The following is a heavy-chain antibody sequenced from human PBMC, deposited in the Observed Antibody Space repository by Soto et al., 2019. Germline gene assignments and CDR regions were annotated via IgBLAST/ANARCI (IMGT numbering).Heavy chain of an antibody. CDR1: GYTFTSYY. Sequence: QVQLVQSGAEVKKPGASVKVSCKASGYTFTSYYMHWVRLAPGQGLEWMGLINPDGGGTSYAQQFQGRVIMTRDTSMSTVYMEMSSLRSEDTAVYYCAVGGNYLSMDVWGQGTTVTVSS. CDR3: AVGGNYLSMDV. J-gene: IGHJ6*02. V-gene: IGHV1-46*01. CDR2: INPDGGGT. D-gene: IGHD4-4*01.